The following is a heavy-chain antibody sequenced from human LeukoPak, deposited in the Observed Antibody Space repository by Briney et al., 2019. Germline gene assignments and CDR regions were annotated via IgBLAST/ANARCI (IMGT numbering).Heavy chain of an antibody. CDR3: ARGPLPYSYGQRWYYFDY. D-gene: IGHD5-18*01. Sequence: PGRSLRLSCAASGFTFSSYSMNWVRQAPGKGLEWVSSISSSSSYIYYADSVKGRFTISRDNAKNSLYLQMNSLRDEDTAVYYCARGPLPYSYGQRWYYFDYWGQGTLVTVSS. J-gene: IGHJ4*02. CDR2: ISSSSSYI. V-gene: IGHV3-21*01. CDR1: GFTFSSYS.